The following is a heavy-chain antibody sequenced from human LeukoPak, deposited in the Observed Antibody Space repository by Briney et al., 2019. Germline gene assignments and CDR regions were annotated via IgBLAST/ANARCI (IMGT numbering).Heavy chain of an antibody. J-gene: IGHJ4*02. CDR2: IYHSGST. CDR1: GGSISSSNW. CDR3: ASILAVAGYFDY. V-gene: IGHV4-4*02. D-gene: IGHD6-19*01. Sequence: ASETLSLTCAVSGGSISSSNWWSWVRQPPGKGLEWIGEIYHSGSTNYNPSLKSRVTISVDKSKNQFSLKLSSVTAADTAVYYCASILAVAGYFDYWGQGTLVTVSS.